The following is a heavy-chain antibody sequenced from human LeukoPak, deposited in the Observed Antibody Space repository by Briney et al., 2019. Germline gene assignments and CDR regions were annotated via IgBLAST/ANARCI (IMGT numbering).Heavy chain of an antibody. CDR2: ISGSGGST. Sequence: PGGSLRLSCAASGFTLSSYAMSWVRQAPGKGMEWVSAISGSGGSTYYADSVNGRFTISTDNSKNTLYLQMNSLRAEDTAVYYCAKDPNIMIPLGYWGQGTLVTVSS. CDR1: GFTLSSYA. D-gene: IGHD3-16*01. V-gene: IGHV3-23*01. CDR3: AKDPNIMIPLGY. J-gene: IGHJ4*02.